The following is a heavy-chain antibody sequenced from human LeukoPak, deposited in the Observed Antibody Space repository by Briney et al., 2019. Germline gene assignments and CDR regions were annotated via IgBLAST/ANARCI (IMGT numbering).Heavy chain of an antibody. J-gene: IGHJ4*02. D-gene: IGHD3-3*01. CDR3: ARAFWSGYSPSEFDY. CDR2: IIPIFGTA. V-gene: IGHV1-69*13. CDR1: GGTFSSYA. Sequence: GASVKVSCKASGGTFSSYAISWVRQAPGQGLEWMGGIIPIFGTANYAQKFQGRVTITADESTSTAYMELSSLRSEDTAVYYCARAFWSGYSPSEFDYWGQGTLVTVSS.